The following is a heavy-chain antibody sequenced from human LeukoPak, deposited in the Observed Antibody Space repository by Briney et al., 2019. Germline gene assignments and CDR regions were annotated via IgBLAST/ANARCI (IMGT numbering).Heavy chain of an antibody. CDR1: GYSSNNYW. Sequence: GESLKISRKGSGYSSNNYWIGWVRQMPGKGLEWMAIIYPGDSETKYSPSFQGQVTISADKSISTAYLQWSSLKASDTARYYCARRYSGSYLVDYWGQGTLVTVSS. CDR2: IYPGDSET. J-gene: IGHJ4*02. D-gene: IGHD1-26*01. V-gene: IGHV5-51*01. CDR3: ARRYSGSYLVDY.